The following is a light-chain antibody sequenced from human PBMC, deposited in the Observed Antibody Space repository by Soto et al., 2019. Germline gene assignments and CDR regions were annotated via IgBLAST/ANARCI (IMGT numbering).Light chain of an antibody. CDR2: RAS. CDR3: HQYNNWPPWT. Sequence: EIVLTQSPATLSLSPGERATLSCRASQSVSSYLAWYQQKPGQAPRLLIYRASTRATGIPARFSGSGSGTEFTLTISSLQSEDFAVYYCHQYNNWPPWTFGPGTKVDIK. J-gene: IGKJ1*01. CDR1: QSVSSY. V-gene: IGKV3-15*01.